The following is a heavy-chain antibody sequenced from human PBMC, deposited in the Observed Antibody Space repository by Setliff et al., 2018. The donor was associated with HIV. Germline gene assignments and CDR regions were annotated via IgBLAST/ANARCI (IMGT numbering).Heavy chain of an antibody. CDR3: VRGVQSPPHYSYYYMDV. CDR1: TGTFTTYR. V-gene: IGHV1-69*04. D-gene: IGHD3-3*01. J-gene: IGHJ6*03. Sequence: GASVKVSCKASTGTFTTYRFTWVRQAPGQGLEWMGRIIPILGVANYAQRFQGKVTITADKSTSTAYMELTSLRFDDTAMYYCVRGVQSPPHYSYYYMDVWGEGTMVTVSS. CDR2: IIPILGVA.